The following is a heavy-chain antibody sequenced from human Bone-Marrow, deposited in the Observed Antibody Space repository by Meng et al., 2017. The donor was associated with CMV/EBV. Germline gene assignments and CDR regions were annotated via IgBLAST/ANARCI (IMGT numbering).Heavy chain of an antibody. CDR3: AHITPRPGWIAY. J-gene: IGHJ4*02. CDR1: GVSFSTSGVG. V-gene: IGHV2-5*02. D-gene: IGHD6-6*01. CDR2: IYLDDYK. Sequence: QIPLKQSGPAVVKPTPTLTLTCTFSGVSFSTSGVGVGWIRQPPGKALEWLALIYLDDYKPYSPSLKSRLTITKDTSKNQVVLTMTNMDPVDTATYYCAHITPRPGWIAYWGQGTLVTVSS.